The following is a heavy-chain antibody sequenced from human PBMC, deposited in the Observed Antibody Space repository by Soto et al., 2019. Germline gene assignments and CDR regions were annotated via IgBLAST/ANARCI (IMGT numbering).Heavy chain of an antibody. CDR3: ARDRRLHGGYGYGPPDAFDI. Sequence: GGSLRLSCAASGFTFSSYDMHWVRQATGKGLEWVSAIGTAGDTYYPGSVKGRFTISRENAKNSLYLQMNSLRAGDTAVYYCARDRRLHGGYGYGPPDAFDIWGQGTMVTVSS. D-gene: IGHD5-18*01. CDR2: IGTAGDT. J-gene: IGHJ3*02. V-gene: IGHV3-13*01. CDR1: GFTFSSYD.